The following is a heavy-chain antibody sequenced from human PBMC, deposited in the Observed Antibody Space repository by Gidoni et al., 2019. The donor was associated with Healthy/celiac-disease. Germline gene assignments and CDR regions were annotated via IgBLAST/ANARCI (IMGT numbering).Heavy chain of an antibody. CDR2: IYYSGST. D-gene: IGHD2-21*01. Sequence: QLQLQESGPGLVKPSETLSLTCTVSGGPISSSSYYWGWIRQPPGKGLEWIGIIYYSGSTYYNPSLKSRVTISVDTSKNQFSLKLSSVTAADTAVYYCARGDIVVVLLAFDIWGQGTMVTVSS. J-gene: IGHJ3*02. V-gene: IGHV4-39*01. CDR3: ARGDIVVVLLAFDI. CDR1: GGPISSSSYY.